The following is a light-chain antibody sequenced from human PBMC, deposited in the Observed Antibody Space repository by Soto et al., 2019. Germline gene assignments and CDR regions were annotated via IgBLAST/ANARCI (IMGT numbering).Light chain of an antibody. CDR3: NSYTSTTSPRGF. J-gene: IGLJ1*01. Sequence: QSVLTQPASVSGSPGQSITISCTGTSSDVGGDDYVSWYQQHPGKAPKLIIYDVSHRPSGVSSRFSGSKSGNTASLIISGLPAENEADYYCNSYTSTTSPRGFFGTGTKLTLL. CDR2: DVS. CDR1: SSDVGGDDY. V-gene: IGLV2-14*03.